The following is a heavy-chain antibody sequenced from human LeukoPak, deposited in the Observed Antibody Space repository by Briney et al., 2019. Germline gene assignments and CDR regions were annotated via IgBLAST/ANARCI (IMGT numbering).Heavy chain of an antibody. CDR3: ARVVGATTNDLLFDY. CDR1: GGTFSSYA. Sequence: ASVKVSCTASGGTFSSYAISWARQAPGQGLEWMGGIIPIFGTANYAQKFQGRVTITADESTSTAYMELSSLRSEDTAVYYCARVVGATTNDLLFDYWGQGTLVTVSS. J-gene: IGHJ4*02. D-gene: IGHD1-26*01. CDR2: IIPIFGTA. V-gene: IGHV1-69*13.